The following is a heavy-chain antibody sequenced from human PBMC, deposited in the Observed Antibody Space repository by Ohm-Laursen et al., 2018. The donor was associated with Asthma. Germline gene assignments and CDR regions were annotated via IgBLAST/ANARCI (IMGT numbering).Heavy chain of an antibody. V-gene: IGHV3-30-3*01. J-gene: IGHJ6*02. CDR3: ARGGDGAYNDYHYYYGMDV. CDR1: GFNFSRYA. CDR2: ISYDGSNK. Sequence: RSLRLSCTASGFNFSRYAMHWVRQAPGKGLEWVAVISYDGSNKYYTGSVKGRFTISRDTSKNRLYLQMNSLRAGDTAVYYCARGGDGAYNDYHYYYGMDVWGQGTTVSVSS. D-gene: IGHD1-14*01.